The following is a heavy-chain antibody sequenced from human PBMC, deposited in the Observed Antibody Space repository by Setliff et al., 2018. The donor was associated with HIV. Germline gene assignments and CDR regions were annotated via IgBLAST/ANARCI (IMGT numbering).Heavy chain of an antibody. D-gene: IGHD1-26*01. J-gene: IGHJ4*02. CDR3: ALLWPFDY. CDR2: INSDGSST. V-gene: IGHV3-74*03. Sequence: LRLSCVASGLTFTNYWMHWVRQVPGKGLVWVSRINSDGSSTTYADSVKGRFTISRDNAKNTLYLQMNSLRAEDTAIYYCALLWPFDYWGQGTQVTVSS. CDR1: GLTFTNYW.